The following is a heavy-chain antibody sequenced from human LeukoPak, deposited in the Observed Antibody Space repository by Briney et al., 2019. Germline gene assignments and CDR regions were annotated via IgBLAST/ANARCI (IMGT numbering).Heavy chain of an antibody. J-gene: IGHJ4*02. CDR3: ARLFVVPAAIGEVDY. Sequence: ASVKVSCKASGYTSTSYGISWVRQAPGQGLEWMGWISAYNGNTNYAQKLQGRVTMTTDTSTSTAYMELRSLRSDDTAVYYCARLFVVPAAIGEVDYWGQGTLVTVSS. CDR1: GYTSTSYG. V-gene: IGHV1-18*01. CDR2: ISAYNGNT. D-gene: IGHD2-2*02.